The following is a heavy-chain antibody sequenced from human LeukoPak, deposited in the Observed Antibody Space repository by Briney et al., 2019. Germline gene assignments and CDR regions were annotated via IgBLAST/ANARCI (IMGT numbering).Heavy chain of an antibody. Sequence: GGSLRLSCAASGFTFSSYSMNWVRQAPGKGLEWVSAISGSGGSTYYADSAKGRFTISRDNSKNTLYLQMNSLRAEDTAVYYCANQYYYDSSGYYWALDYWGQGTLVTVSS. CDR3: ANQYYYDSSGYYWALDY. V-gene: IGHV3-23*01. D-gene: IGHD3-22*01. CDR1: GFTFSSYS. J-gene: IGHJ4*02. CDR2: ISGSGGST.